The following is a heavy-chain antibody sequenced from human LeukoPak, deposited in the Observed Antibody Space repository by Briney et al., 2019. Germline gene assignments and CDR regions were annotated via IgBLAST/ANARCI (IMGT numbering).Heavy chain of an antibody. CDR2: ISTSSSYI. CDR1: GFTFSYYN. Sequence: GGSLRLSCAASGFTFSYYNMNWVRQAPGKGLEWVSSISTSSSYIYYTDSVKGRFTISRDNAKNSLFLQMNSLRAEDTAVYYCARTPVTTLDFDYWGQGTLVTVSS. CDR3: ARTPVTTLDFDY. D-gene: IGHD4-17*01. V-gene: IGHV3-21*04. J-gene: IGHJ4*02.